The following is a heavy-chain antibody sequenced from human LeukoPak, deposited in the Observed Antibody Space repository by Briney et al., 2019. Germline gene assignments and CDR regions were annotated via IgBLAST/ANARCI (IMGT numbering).Heavy chain of an antibody. D-gene: IGHD1-26*01. CDR1: GFTFSSYA. V-gene: IGHV3-64*01. J-gene: IGHJ4*02. CDR3: GRVGYSGSYSDY. CDR2: ISSNGGST. Sequence: GGSLRLSCAASGFTFSSYAMHWVRQAPGKGLEYVSAISSNGGSTYYANSVKGRFTISRDNSKDTLYLQMGSLRAEDMAVYYCGRVGYSGSYSDYWGQGTLVTVSS.